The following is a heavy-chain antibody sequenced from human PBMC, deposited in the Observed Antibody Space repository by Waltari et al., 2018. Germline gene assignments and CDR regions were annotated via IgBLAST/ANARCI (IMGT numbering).Heavy chain of an antibody. CDR1: GYTFTDYY. V-gene: IGHV1-69-2*01. Sequence: EVQLVQSGAEVKKPGATVKISCKASGYTFTDYYMHWVQQAPGKGLEGMGRCEPEDGETIYAGKFQGRVTITADTSTDTAYMELSSLRSEYTAVYYCATGSSYYYGSGSPDYWGQGTLVTVSS. D-gene: IGHD3-10*01. J-gene: IGHJ4*02. CDR3: ATGSSYYYGSGSPDY. CDR2: CEPEDGET.